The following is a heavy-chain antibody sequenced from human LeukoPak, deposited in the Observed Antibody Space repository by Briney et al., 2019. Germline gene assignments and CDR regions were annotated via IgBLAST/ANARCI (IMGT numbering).Heavy chain of an antibody. V-gene: IGHV4-31*03. CDR3: ARAVLSTQYNWFDP. Sequence: SQTLSLTCTVSGGSISSGGYYWSWIRQHPGKGPEWIGYIYYSGSTYYNPSLKSRVTISVDTSKNQFSLKLSSVTAADTAVYYCARAVLSTQYNWFDPWGQGTLVTVSS. CDR1: GGSISSGGYY. CDR2: IYYSGST. D-gene: IGHD2-2*01. J-gene: IGHJ5*02.